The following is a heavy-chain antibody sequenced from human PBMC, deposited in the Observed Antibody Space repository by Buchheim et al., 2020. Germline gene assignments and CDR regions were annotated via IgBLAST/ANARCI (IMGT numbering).Heavy chain of an antibody. Sequence: QVQLQESGPGLVKPSQTLSLTCTVSGGSISSGDYYWSWIRQPPGKGLEWIGYIYYSGSTYYNPSLKSRVTISVDTSKHQFSLKLSSVTAADTAVYYCARDPPEYDYGDPRVYGMDVWGQGTT. D-gene: IGHD4-17*01. CDR1: GGSISSGDYY. CDR2: IYYSGST. V-gene: IGHV4-30-4*01. J-gene: IGHJ6*02. CDR3: ARDPPEYDYGDPRVYGMDV.